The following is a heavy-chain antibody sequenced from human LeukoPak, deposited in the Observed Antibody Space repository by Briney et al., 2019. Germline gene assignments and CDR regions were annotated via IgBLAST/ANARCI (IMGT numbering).Heavy chain of an antibody. CDR1: GGSISSSNW. CDR2: IYHSGST. J-gene: IGHJ6*03. CDR3: ASTPARQGWYYYYMDV. Sequence: PSGTLSLTCAVSGGSISSSNWWSWVRQPPGKGLEWIGEIYHSGSTNYNPSLKSRVTISVDKSKNQFSLKLSSVTAADTAVYYCASTPARQGWYYYYMDVWGKGTTVTVSS. D-gene: IGHD6-6*01. V-gene: IGHV4-4*02.